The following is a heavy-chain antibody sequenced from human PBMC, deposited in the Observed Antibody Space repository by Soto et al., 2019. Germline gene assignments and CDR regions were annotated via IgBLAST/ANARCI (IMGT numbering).Heavy chain of an antibody. J-gene: IGHJ3*02. CDR3: AGAAGYCSGGSCYSGAFDI. CDR1: GGTFSSYT. D-gene: IGHD2-15*01. CDR2: IIPILGIA. V-gene: IGHV1-69*02. Sequence: QVQLVQSGAEVKKPGSSVKVSCKASGGTFSSYTISWVRQAPGQGLEWMGRIIPILGIANYAQKFQGRVTITADKSTSTVYMELSRLRSEDTAVYYCAGAAGYCSGGSCYSGAFDIWGQGTMVTVSS.